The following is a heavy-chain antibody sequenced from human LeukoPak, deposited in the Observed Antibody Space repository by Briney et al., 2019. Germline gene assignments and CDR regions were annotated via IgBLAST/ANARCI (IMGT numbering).Heavy chain of an antibody. V-gene: IGHV5-10-1*01. J-gene: IGHJ4*02. D-gene: IGHD2-15*01. CDR3: ARLVAASGGGYFDY. CDR2: IDPTDSYT. CDR1: GSSFTTYW. Sequence: GASLKISCKASGSSFTTYWISWVRQLPGKGLEWMGRIDPTDSYTNYSPSFQGHVTISGDKSISTAYLQWSSLKASDTAMYYCARLVAASGGGYFDYWGQGTLVTVSS.